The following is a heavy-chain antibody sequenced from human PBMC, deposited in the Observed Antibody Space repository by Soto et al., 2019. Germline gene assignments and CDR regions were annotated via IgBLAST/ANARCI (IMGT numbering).Heavy chain of an antibody. CDR1: GGTFSSYA. Sequence: GASVKVSCKASGGTFSSYAISWVRQAPGQGLEWMGGIIPIFGTANYAQKFQGRVTITADESTSTAYMELSSLRSEDTAVYYCAVTTVTSIGCYFGMDVWGDGTTVTVSS. CDR2: IIPIFGTA. D-gene: IGHD4-4*01. J-gene: IGHJ6*04. CDR3: AVTTVTSIGCYFGMDV. V-gene: IGHV1-69*13.